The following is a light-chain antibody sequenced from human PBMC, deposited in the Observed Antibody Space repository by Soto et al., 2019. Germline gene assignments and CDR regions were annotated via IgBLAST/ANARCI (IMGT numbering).Light chain of an antibody. CDR1: QSIGSGY. CDR3: QQYGHSPPFT. CDR2: GTS. Sequence: EIVLTQSPGTLSLSPGERATLSCRASQSIGSGYLAWYQQKPGQAPRLLIYGTSSRATGSPDRFSGSGSGTDFTLTISRLEPEDFAVYYCQQYGHSPPFTFGPGTKVDIK. V-gene: IGKV3-20*01. J-gene: IGKJ3*01.